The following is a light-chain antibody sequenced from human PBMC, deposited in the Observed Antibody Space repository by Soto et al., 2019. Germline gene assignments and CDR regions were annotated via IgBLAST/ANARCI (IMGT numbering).Light chain of an antibody. CDR3: QQYDKWPQST. V-gene: IGKV3-15*01. CDR1: RSVTTS. CDR2: GAS. J-gene: IGKJ2*01. Sequence: DIVITQSPATLSVSPGERTTLSCRASRSVTTSLAWYQQKPGQAPRLLIYGASTRATGIPARFSGSGSGTDFTLTISSLQSEDFAVYYCQQYDKWPQSTFGQGTKVDIK.